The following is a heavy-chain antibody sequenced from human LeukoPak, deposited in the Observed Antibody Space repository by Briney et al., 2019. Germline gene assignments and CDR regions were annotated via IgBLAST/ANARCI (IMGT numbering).Heavy chain of an antibody. D-gene: IGHD3-3*01. CDR3: ARASYDFWSGPYYFDY. V-gene: IGHV3-7*01. J-gene: IGHJ4*02. CDR2: IKQDGSEK. CDR1: GFTFSSYW. Sequence: GGSLRLSCAAPGFTFSSYWMSWVRQAPGKGLEWVANIKQDGSEKYYVDSVKGRFTISRDNAKNSLYLQMNSLRAEDTAVYYCARASYDFWSGPYYFDYWGQGTLVTVSS.